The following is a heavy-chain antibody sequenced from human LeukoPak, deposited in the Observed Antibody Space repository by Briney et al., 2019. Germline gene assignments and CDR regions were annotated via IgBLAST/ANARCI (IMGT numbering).Heavy chain of an antibody. V-gene: IGHV1-69*06. CDR2: IIPIFGTA. Sequence: ASVKVSCKASGGTFSSYAISWARQAPGQGLEWMGGIIPIFGTANYAQKFQDRVTITADKSTSTAYMELSSLRSEDTAVYYCARTRCSSTSCYSPNWFDPWGQGTLVTVSS. D-gene: IGHD2-2*01. CDR1: GGTFSSYA. J-gene: IGHJ5*02. CDR3: ARTRCSSTSCYSPNWFDP.